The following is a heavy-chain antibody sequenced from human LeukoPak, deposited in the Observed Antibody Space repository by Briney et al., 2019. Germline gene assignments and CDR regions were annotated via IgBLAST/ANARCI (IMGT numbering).Heavy chain of an antibody. Sequence: SETLSLTCTVSGGSISSYYWSWIRQPAGKGLEWIGRIYTSGSTNYNPSLKSRVTMSVDTSQNQFSLKLSSVTAADTAVYYCARFGITGTPGAFDIWGQGTMVTVSS. D-gene: IGHD1-20*01. V-gene: IGHV4-4*07. CDR3: ARFGITGTPGAFDI. CDR1: GGSISSYY. CDR2: IYTSGST. J-gene: IGHJ3*02.